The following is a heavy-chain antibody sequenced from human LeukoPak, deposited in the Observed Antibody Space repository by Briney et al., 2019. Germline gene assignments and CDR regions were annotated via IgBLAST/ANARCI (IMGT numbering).Heavy chain of an antibody. D-gene: IGHD2-21*02. CDR3: ARMDHIVVVTAIVRGTAFDI. CDR1: GGSISSSSYY. Sequence: PSETLSLTCTVSGGSISSSSYYWGWIRQPPGKGLEWIGSIYYSGSTYYNPSLKSRVTISVDTSKNQFSLKLSSVTAADTAVYYCARMDHIVVVTAIVRGTAFDIWGQGTMVTVSS. J-gene: IGHJ3*02. V-gene: IGHV4-39*07. CDR2: IYYSGST.